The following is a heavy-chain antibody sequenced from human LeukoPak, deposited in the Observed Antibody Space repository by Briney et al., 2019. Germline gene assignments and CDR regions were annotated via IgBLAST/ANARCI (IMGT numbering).Heavy chain of an antibody. Sequence: GRSLRLSCAASGFTFSNYAIHWVRQAPGKGLEWVAFISFGSSKSYADSVKGRFTIPRDNSKNTVYMQMNSLRDEDTAVYYCARDLLSSGSLYYFDYWGQGTLVTVSS. J-gene: IGHJ4*02. CDR3: ARDLLSSGSLYYFDY. V-gene: IGHV3-30-3*01. CDR1: GFTFSNYA. CDR2: ISFGSSK. D-gene: IGHD6-19*01.